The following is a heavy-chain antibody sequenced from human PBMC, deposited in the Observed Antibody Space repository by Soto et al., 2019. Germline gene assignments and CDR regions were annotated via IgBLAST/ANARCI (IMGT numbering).Heavy chain of an antibody. D-gene: IGHD2-2*01. J-gene: IGHJ4*02. CDR3: ARDCRLIERRRSCPGPPGDY. V-gene: IGHV1-18*01. CDR1: GYTFTSYG. Sequence: GASVKVSCKASGYTFTSYGISWVRQAPGQGLEWMGWISAYNGNTNYAQKLQGRVTMTTDTSTSTANMELRSLRSDDTAVYYFARDCRLIERRRSCPGPPGDYWGQGTLVTVAS. CDR2: ISAYNGNT.